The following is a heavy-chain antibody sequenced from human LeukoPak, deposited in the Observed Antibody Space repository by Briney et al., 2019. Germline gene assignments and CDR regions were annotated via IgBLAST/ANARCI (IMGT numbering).Heavy chain of an antibody. J-gene: IGHJ4*02. CDR2: IYYSGST. CDR1: GGSISSYY. CDR3: ARAVVVVASPYFDY. D-gene: IGHD2-15*01. Sequence: PSETLSLTCTVSGGSISSYYWGWIRQPPGKGLEWIGSIYYSGSTYYNPSLKSRVTISVDTSKNQFSLKLSSVTAADTAVYYCARAVVVVASPYFDYWGQGTLVTVSS. V-gene: IGHV4-39*07.